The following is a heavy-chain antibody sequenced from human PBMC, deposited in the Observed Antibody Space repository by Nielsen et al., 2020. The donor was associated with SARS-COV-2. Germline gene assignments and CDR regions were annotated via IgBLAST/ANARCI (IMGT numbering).Heavy chain of an antibody. CDR2: IDPSDSYT. CDR1: GYSFTSYW. V-gene: IGHV5-10-1*01. D-gene: IGHD6-6*01. CDR3: ARLGEYSSSVVDP. J-gene: IGHJ5*02. Sequence: KVSCKGSGYSFTSYWISWVRQMPGKGLEWMGRIDPSDSYTNYSPSFQGHVTISADKSISTAYLQWSSLKASDTAMYYCARLGEYSSSVVDPWGQGTLVTVSS.